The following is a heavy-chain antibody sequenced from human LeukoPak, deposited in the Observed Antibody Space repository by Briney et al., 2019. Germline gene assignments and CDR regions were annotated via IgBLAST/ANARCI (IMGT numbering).Heavy chain of an antibody. CDR1: GYTFTSYD. Sequence: ASVKVSCKASGYTFTSYDINWVRQATGQGLEWMGWMNPNSGNTGYAQKFQGRVTMTRNTTISTAYMELSSLRSEDTAVYYCARGAATVTTSNWFDPWGQGTLVTVSS. CDR2: MNPNSGNT. V-gene: IGHV1-8*01. CDR3: ARGAATVTTSNWFDP. D-gene: IGHD4-11*01. J-gene: IGHJ5*02.